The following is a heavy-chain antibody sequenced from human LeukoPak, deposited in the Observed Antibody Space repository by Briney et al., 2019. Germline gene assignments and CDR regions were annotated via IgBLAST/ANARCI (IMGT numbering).Heavy chain of an antibody. V-gene: IGHV4-34*01. D-gene: IGHD2-15*01. CDR2: INHSGST. CDR3: ARGSGYSGFDP. Sequence: SETLSLTCAVYGGSFSGYYWSWIRQPPGKGLEWIGEINHSGSTNYNPSLKSRVTISVDTSKNQFSLKLSSVTAADTAVYYCARGSGYSGFDPWGQETLVTVSS. CDR1: GGSFSGYY. J-gene: IGHJ5*02.